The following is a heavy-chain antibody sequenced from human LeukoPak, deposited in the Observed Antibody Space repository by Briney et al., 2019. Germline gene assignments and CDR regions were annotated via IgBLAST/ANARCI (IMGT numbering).Heavy chain of an antibody. CDR1: GYSFTSYW. J-gene: IGHJ4*02. Sequence: GESLKISCKASGYSFTSYWIGWVRQMPVKGLEWIGIIYPYDSDTRYSPSFQGQVTISADKSISTAYLQWSNLKASDTAMYYCARHIGYSAWNPDYWGQGTLVTVSS. D-gene: IGHD5-12*01. CDR2: IYPYDSDT. V-gene: IGHV5-51*01. CDR3: ARHIGYSAWNPDY.